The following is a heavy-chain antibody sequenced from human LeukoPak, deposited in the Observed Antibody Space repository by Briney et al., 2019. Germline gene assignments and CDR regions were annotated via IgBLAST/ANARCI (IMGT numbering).Heavy chain of an antibody. D-gene: IGHD3-10*01. CDR2: INHSGST. Sequence: SETLSLTCAVYGGSFSGYYWSWIRQPPGKGLEWIGEINHSGSTNYNPSLKSRVTISVDTSKNQFSLKLSSVTAADTAVYYCARGGRMVRGVIIVPFDYWGQGTLVTVSS. V-gene: IGHV4-34*01. J-gene: IGHJ4*02. CDR3: ARGGRMVRGVIIVPFDY. CDR1: GGSFSGYY.